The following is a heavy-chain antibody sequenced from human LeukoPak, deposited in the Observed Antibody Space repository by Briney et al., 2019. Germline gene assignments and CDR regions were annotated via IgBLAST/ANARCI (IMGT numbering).Heavy chain of an antibody. Sequence: TSETLSLTCAVYGGSFSGYYWSWIRQSPGKGLEWIGEINHSGSTNYNPSLKSQVTISVDTSKNQYSLKLSSVTAADTAVYYCANVQIWFGDPAIDYWGQGTLVTVSS. J-gene: IGHJ4*02. CDR1: GGSFSGYY. CDR2: INHSGST. CDR3: ANVQIWFGDPAIDY. V-gene: IGHV4-34*01. D-gene: IGHD3-10*01.